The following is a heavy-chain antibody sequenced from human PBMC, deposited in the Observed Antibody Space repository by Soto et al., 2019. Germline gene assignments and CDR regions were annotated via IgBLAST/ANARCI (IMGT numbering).Heavy chain of an antibody. Sequence: GSLRLSCDASGXTFSRVSMNWVRQVPGKGLEWVASISSASSDTLYADSVKGLFTISRDNAKNSLFLQMNTLRPEDSAIYYLARVDYWGPGTQVTVSS. CDR2: ISSASSDT. CDR1: GXTFSRVS. CDR3: ARVDY. J-gene: IGHJ4*02. V-gene: IGHV3-21*01.